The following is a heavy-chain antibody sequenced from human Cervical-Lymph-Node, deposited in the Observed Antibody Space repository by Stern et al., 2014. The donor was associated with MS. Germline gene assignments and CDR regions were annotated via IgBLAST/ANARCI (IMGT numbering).Heavy chain of an antibody. CDR3: ARDRVRCSSTSCYFLVFMDV. D-gene: IGHD2-2*01. Sequence: VQLVESGGGVVQPGRSLRLSCAASGFTFSSYAMHWVRQAPGKGLEWVAVISYDGSNKYYADPVKGRFTISRDNSKNTLYLQMNSLRAEDTAVYYCARDRVRCSSTSCYFLVFMDVWGQGTTVTVSS. CDR1: GFTFSSYA. CDR2: ISYDGSNK. J-gene: IGHJ6*02. V-gene: IGHV3-30-3*01.